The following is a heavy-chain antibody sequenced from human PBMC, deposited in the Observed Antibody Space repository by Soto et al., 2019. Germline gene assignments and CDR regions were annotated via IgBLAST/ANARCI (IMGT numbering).Heavy chain of an antibody. CDR1: GDSVSSNIAA. D-gene: IGHD3-22*01. J-gene: IGHJ5*02. Sequence: SQTLSLTCAISGDSVSSNIAAWNWIRQSPSRGLEWLGRTYYRSKWYNDYAVSVKSRITINPDTSKNQFSLQLNSVTPEDTAVYYCARDIKPYYYDSSGYYLENWFDPWGQGTLVTVS. CDR2: TYYRSKWYN. V-gene: IGHV6-1*01. CDR3: ARDIKPYYYDSSGYYLENWFDP.